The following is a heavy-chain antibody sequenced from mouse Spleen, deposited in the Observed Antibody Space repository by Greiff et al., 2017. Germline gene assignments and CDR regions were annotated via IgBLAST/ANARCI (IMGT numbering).Heavy chain of an antibody. V-gene: IGHV5-9-1*01. CDR3: ANGRSSYAMDY. CDR1: GFTFSSYA. CDR2: ISSGGSYT. Sequence: EVKLVESGGGLVKPGGSLKLSCAASGFTFSSYAMSWVRQTPEKRLEWVATISSGGSYTYYPDSVKGRFTISRDNAKNTLYLQMSSLRSEDTAMYYCANGRSSYAMDYWGQGTSVTVSS. J-gene: IGHJ4*01.